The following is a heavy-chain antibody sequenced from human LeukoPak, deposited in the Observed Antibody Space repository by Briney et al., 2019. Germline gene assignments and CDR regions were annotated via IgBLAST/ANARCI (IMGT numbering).Heavy chain of an antibody. CDR3: ARLGVTNYYYYMDV. CDR2: IYTSGST. V-gene: IGHV4-61*02. Sequence: PSETLSLTCTVSGGSISSGSYYWSWIRQPAGKGLEWIGRIYTSGSTNYNPSLKSRVTISVDTSKNQFSLKLSSVTAADTAVYYCARLGVTNYYYYMDVWGKGTTVTVSS. D-gene: IGHD3-16*01. CDR1: GGSISSGSYY. J-gene: IGHJ6*03.